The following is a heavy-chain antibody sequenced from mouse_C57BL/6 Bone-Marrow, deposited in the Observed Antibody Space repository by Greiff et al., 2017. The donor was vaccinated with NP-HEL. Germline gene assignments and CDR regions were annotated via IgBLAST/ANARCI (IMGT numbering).Heavy chain of an antibody. Sequence: QVQLQQPGAELVKPGASVKMSCKASGYTFTSYWITWVKQRPGQGLEWIGDIYPGSGSTNYNEKFKSKATLTVDTASSTAYMQRSSLTSEDSAVYYCARDITTVVEDYFDYWGQGTTLTVSS. V-gene: IGHV1-55*01. CDR3: ARDITTVVEDYFDY. D-gene: IGHD1-1*01. CDR2: IYPGSGST. CDR1: GYTFTSYW. J-gene: IGHJ2*01.